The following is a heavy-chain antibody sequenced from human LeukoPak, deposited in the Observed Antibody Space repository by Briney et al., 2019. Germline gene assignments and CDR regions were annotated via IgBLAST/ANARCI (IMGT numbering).Heavy chain of an antibody. CDR2: IYHSGST. V-gene: IGHV4-4*02. J-gene: IGHJ4*02. D-gene: IGHD3-10*01. CDR1: GGSISTSNW. Sequence: SETLSLTCAVSGGSISTSNWWSWVRQPPGKGLEWIGEIYHSGSTTYNPSLKSRLTISVDKSKNQFSLNLSSVTAADTAVYYCARRYYGSGNNYFDYWGQGTLFTVSS. CDR3: ARRYYGSGNNYFDY.